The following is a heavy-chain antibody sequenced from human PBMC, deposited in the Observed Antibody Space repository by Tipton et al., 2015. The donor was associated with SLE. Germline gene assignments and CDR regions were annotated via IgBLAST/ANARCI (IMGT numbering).Heavy chain of an antibody. J-gene: IGHJ3*02. Sequence: GSLRLSCAASGFTFSSYWMSWVRQAPGKGLEWVANIKQDGSEKYYVDSVKGRFTVSRDNAKNSLYLQMNSLRAEDTAVYYCARAVIMYSSGWDAFDIWGQGTTVTVSS. V-gene: IGHV3-7*01. CDR1: GFTFSSYW. CDR3: ARAVIMYSSGWDAFDI. D-gene: IGHD6-19*01. CDR2: IKQDGSEK.